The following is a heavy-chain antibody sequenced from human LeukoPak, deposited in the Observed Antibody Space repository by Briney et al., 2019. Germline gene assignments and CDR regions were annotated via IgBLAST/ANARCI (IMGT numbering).Heavy chain of an antibody. CDR1: GFIFPNAW. V-gene: IGHV3-15*01. D-gene: IGHD3-10*01. CDR3: VTDGGLLPYYFTY. J-gene: IGHJ1*01. CDR2: IKNKNSGRTT. Sequence: PGGSLRPPCAASGFIFPNAWMHWVRQAPGKGLEWVGRIKNKNSGRTTNYIAPVKGRFTISRDDSRNTLYLEMDSLKTDDTAIYYCVTDGGLLPYYFTYWGQGTLVTVSS.